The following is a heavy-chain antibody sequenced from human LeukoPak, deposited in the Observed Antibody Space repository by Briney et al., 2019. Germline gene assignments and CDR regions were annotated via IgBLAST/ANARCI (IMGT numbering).Heavy chain of an antibody. V-gene: IGHV1-2*02. CDR2: INPNSSGT. Sequence: ASVKVSCKASGYTFTDYYMHWVRQAPGQGLEWMGWINPNSSGTNYAQNFQGRVTMTRDTSISTAYMELSSLRSDDTAVYYCASRGYPRTYGSGSYSNQDYWGQGTLVTVSS. CDR3: ASRGYPRTYGSGSYSNQDY. J-gene: IGHJ4*02. D-gene: IGHD3-10*01. CDR1: GYTFTDYY.